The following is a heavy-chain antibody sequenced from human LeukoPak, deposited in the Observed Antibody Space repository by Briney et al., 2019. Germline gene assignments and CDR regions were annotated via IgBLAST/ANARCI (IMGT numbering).Heavy chain of an antibody. Sequence: SETLSLTCAVSGYSITSACYWGWIRQPPGKGLEWIGSIYHSGNTYYNPSLKSRVTISGDTSKNQFSLKLSSVTAADTAVYYCARVRSGVLAFDPWGQGTLVTVSS. CDR1: GYSITSACY. D-gene: IGHD3-10*01. J-gene: IGHJ5*02. V-gene: IGHV4-38-2*01. CDR3: ARVRSGVLAFDP. CDR2: IYHSGNT.